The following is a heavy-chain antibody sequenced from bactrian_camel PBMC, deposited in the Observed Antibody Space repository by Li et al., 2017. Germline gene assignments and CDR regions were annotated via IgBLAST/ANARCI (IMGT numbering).Heavy chain of an antibody. Sequence: DVQLVESGGGSVQTGGSMKLSCAAPGRTNRRCWGWFRQAPGKEREGIASIRTGSGTTLYADSVKGRFTISRDNAENTVYLQMNSLKAEDTALYYCARTTEYSDYIAAGPNYWGQGTQVTVS. V-gene: IGHV3S40*01. CDR3: ARTTEYSDYIAAGPNY. CDR1: GRTNRRC. D-gene: IGHD4*01. J-gene: IGHJ4*01. CDR2: IRTGSGTT.